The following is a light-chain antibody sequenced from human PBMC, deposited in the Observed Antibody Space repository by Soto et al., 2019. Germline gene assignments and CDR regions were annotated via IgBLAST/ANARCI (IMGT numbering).Light chain of an antibody. V-gene: IGKV1-39*01. CDR1: QSITRY. CDR2: TTS. J-gene: IGKJ1*01. CDR3: QQSFSTPQT. Sequence: DVQMTQSPSSLSASVGDRVTITCRASQSITRYLNWYQQKPGKAPKLLLYTTSSLESGVPSRFSGSGSGTDFTLTISTLQPEDIATYYCQQSFSTPQTFGQGTKVDIK.